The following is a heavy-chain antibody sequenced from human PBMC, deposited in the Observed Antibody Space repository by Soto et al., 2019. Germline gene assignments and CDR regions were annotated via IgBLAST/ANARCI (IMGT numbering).Heavy chain of an antibody. Sequence: QMQLVQSGAEVKKPGSSVKVSCKASGGTLSSFINYPINWVRQAPGQGLEWMGGIVPNVGTVNYAQKLQGRVTITADKSTGTAYMEVSSLRSEDTALYYCARRGTSGFLRYFDNWGQGTLVTVSS. D-gene: IGHD3-3*01. V-gene: IGHV1-69*06. CDR1: GGTLSSFINYP. J-gene: IGHJ4*02. CDR3: ARRGTSGFLRYFDN. CDR2: IVPNVGTV.